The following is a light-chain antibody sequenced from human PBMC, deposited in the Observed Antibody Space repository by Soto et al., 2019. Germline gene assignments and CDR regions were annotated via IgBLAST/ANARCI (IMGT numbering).Light chain of an antibody. V-gene: IGKV3-20*01. CDR2: GAS. Sequence: EIVLTQSPGTLPLSPGERATLSCRASQSVSSTSLAWYQQKPGLAPRLLIYGASSRATGIPDRFSGSGSGTDFTLTITRLEPEDFAVYYCQQYGSSPWTFGQGTKVEIK. CDR3: QQYGSSPWT. J-gene: IGKJ1*01. CDR1: QSVSSTS.